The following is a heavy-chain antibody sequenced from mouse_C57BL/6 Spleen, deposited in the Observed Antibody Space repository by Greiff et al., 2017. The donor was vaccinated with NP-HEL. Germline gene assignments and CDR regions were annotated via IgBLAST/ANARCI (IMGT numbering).Heavy chain of an antibody. CDR1: GYAFSSYW. Sequence: VQLQQSGAELVKPGASVKISCKASGYAFSSYWMNWVKQRPGKGLEWIGQIYPGDGDTNYNGKFKGKATLTADKSSSTAYMQLSSLTSEDSAVYFCASRTDQVYYFDYWGQGTTLTVSS. D-gene: IGHD3-2*02. V-gene: IGHV1-80*01. CDR2: IYPGDGDT. J-gene: IGHJ2*01. CDR3: ASRTDQVYYFDY.